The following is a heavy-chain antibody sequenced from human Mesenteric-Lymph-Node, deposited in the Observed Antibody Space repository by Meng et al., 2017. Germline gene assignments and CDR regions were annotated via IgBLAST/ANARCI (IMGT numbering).Heavy chain of an antibody. CDR2: ISGSGGST. CDR1: GFTFNNYW. D-gene: IGHD2-15*01. CDR3: ARGLPADGSGGHY. V-gene: IGHV3-23*01. J-gene: IGHJ4*02. Sequence: GGSLRLSCAASGFTFNNYWMSWVRQAPGKGLEWVSAISGSGGSTYYADSVKGRFTISRDNAKNTLYLQMNSLRAEDTAVYYCARGLPADGSGGHYWGQGTLVTVSS.